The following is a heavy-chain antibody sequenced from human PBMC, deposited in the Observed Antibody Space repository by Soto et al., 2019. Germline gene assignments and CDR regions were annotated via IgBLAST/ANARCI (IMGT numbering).Heavy chain of an antibody. Sequence: PSETLSLTCTVSGGSISSYYWSWIRQPPGKGLEWIGYIYYSGSTNYNPSLKSRVTISVDTSKNQFSLKLSSVTAADTAVYYCARERGFCSSNTCYPYSDDWGQGTRVTVAS. V-gene: IGHV4-59*12. D-gene: IGHD2-2*01. CDR3: ARERGFCSSNTCYPYSDD. J-gene: IGHJ4*02. CDR2: IYYSGST. CDR1: GGSISSYY.